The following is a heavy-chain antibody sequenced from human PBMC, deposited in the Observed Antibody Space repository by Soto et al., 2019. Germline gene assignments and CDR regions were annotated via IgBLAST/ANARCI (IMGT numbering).Heavy chain of an antibody. V-gene: IGHV4-59*01. CDR3: ARMYYYGSGRPRWFDS. D-gene: IGHD3-10*01. Sequence: PSETLSLTXTVSGGSMSSYYWSWIRQPPGKRLEWIGYFYKSGNINYNPSLKGRVSISVDTSKSQFSLNLNSVTSADTAVYFCARMYYYGSGRPRWFDSWGQGTLVTVSS. CDR2: FYKSGNI. CDR1: GGSMSSYY. J-gene: IGHJ5*01.